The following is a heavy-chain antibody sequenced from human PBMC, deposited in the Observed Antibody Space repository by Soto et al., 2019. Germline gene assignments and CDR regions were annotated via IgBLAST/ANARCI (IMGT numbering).Heavy chain of an antibody. Sequence: GSLRLSCAASGFTFSSYWMSWVRQAPGKGLEWVANIKQDGSETYYVDSVKGRFTISRDNSKNTLYLQMNSLRAEDTAVYYCAKESIAVADAWGQGTLVTVSS. CDR2: IKQDGSET. J-gene: IGHJ5*02. D-gene: IGHD6-19*01. CDR1: GFTFSSYW. V-gene: IGHV3-7*05. CDR3: AKESIAVADA.